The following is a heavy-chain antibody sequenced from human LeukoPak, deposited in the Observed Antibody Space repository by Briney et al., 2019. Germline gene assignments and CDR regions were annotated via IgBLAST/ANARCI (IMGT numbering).Heavy chain of an antibody. CDR1: GYTFTGYY. D-gene: IGHD6-19*01. J-gene: IGHJ6*03. CDR2: INPNSGGT. Sequence: ASVKVSCKASGYTFTGYYMHWVRQAPGQGLEWMGWINPNSGGTNYAQKFQGRVTMTRDTSISTAYMELSRLRSDDTAVYYCAREGAVAGTPHYYYYYYMDVWGKGTTVTVSS. V-gene: IGHV1-2*02. CDR3: AREGAVAGTPHYYYYYYMDV.